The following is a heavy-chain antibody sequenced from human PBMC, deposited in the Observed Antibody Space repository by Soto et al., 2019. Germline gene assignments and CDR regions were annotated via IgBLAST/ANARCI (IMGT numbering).Heavy chain of an antibody. J-gene: IGHJ6*02. V-gene: IGHV5-51*01. D-gene: IGHD2-15*01. CDR1: GYSFTIYW. Sequence: PGESLKISCKGSGYSFTIYWIGWVRQMPGKGLEWMGIIYPGDSDTRYSPSFQGQVTISADKSISTAYLQWSSLKASDTAMYYCARQREVVVVPYGMDVWGQGTTVTVSS. CDR2: IYPGDSDT. CDR3: ARQREVVVVPYGMDV.